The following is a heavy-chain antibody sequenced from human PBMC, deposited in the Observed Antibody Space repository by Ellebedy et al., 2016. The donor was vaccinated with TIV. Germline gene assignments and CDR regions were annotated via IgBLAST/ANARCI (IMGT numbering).Heavy chain of an antibody. V-gene: IGHV4-39*07. D-gene: IGHD6-6*01. Sequence: SETLSLTCTVSGGSISSSSYYWGWIRQPPGKGLEWIGSIYYSGSTYYNPSLKGRVIISVDTSKNAFSLKLRSVTAADTAVYYCARAVAARRESLFDYWGRGTLVTVSS. J-gene: IGHJ4*02. CDR2: IYYSGST. CDR3: ARAVAARRESLFDY. CDR1: GGSISSSSYY.